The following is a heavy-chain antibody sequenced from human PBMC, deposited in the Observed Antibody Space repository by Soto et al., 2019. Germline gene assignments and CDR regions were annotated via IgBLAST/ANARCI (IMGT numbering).Heavy chain of an antibody. V-gene: IGHV5-51*01. D-gene: IGHD2-2*02. J-gene: IGHJ5*02. CDR3: ARGHCSSTTCYKAGFDP. CDR1: GYTFTSYW. CDR2: IYPGDSDS. Sequence: PGESLKISCKASGYTFTSYWIGWVRQMPGKGLEWMGIIYPGDSDSRYSLSFQGRATISVDRSISTAYLQWSSLKDSDTALYYCARGHCSSTTCYKAGFDPWGQGTLVTVSS.